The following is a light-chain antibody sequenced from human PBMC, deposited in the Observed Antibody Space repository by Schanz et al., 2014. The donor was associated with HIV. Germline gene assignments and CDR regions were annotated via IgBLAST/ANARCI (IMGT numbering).Light chain of an antibody. CDR3: QKSYSATPYP. CDR2: ASS. J-gene: IGKJ2*01. CDR1: QDISIS. V-gene: IGKV1-39*01. Sequence: DIQMTQSPSSLSASVGDRVTITCRASQDISISLNWYQQKPGKAPQLLIYASSLLHTGVPSRFSGSGSGKXFTLTITGLQLEDFAPYYCQKSYSATPYPFGQGTKVEIK.